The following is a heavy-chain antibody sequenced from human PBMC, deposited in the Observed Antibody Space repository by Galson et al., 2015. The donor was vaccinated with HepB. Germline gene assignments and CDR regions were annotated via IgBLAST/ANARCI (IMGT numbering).Heavy chain of an antibody. J-gene: IGHJ4*02. D-gene: IGHD6-13*01. V-gene: IGHV3-23*01. Sequence: SPRLSCGACGFTFGNSGMRCSRQAPGKGLEGGSGISAWGTLNADSVKGRFTISRDNSKNTQYLQMSSLRAEDTAVYYCAKDKGPPRAPGIWRVWDYWGQGTLVTDSS. CDR1: GFTFGNSG. CDR3: AKDKGPPRAPGIWRVWDY. CDR2: ISAWGT.